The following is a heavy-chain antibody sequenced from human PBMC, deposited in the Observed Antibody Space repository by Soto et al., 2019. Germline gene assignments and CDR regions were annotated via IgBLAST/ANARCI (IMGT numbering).Heavy chain of an antibody. Sequence: ASVKVSCKASGYTFTGYYMHWVRQAPGQGLEWMGWISAYNGNTNYAQKLQGRVTMTTDTSTSTAYMELRSLRSDDTAVYYCARVPVAVTHNWFDPWGQGTLVTVSS. CDR1: GYTFTGYY. CDR3: ARVPVAVTHNWFDP. J-gene: IGHJ5*02. V-gene: IGHV1-18*04. D-gene: IGHD2-21*02. CDR2: ISAYNGNT.